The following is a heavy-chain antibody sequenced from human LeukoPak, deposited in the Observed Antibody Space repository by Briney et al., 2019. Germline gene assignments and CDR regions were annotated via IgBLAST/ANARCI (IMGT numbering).Heavy chain of an antibody. CDR1: VGTFSSYA. CDR2: IIPIFGTA. J-gene: IGHJ3*02. Sequence: SVKVSCKASVGTFSSYAISWVRQAPGQGLEWMGGIIPIFGTANYAQKFQGRVTITTDESTSTAYMELSSLRSEDTAVYYCARSKGYCSGGSCYSDAFDIWGQGTMVTVSS. CDR3: ARSKGYCSGGSCYSDAFDI. V-gene: IGHV1-69*05. D-gene: IGHD2-15*01.